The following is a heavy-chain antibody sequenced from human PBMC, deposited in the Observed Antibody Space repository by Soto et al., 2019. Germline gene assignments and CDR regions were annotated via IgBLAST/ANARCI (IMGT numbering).Heavy chain of an antibody. V-gene: IGHV3-23*01. Sequence: EVQLLESGGGLVQPGGSLRLSCAASGFTFSSYAMSWVRQAPGKGLEWVSAISGSGGSTYYADSVKGRFTISRDNSKNTLYLQMNSLKTEDTAVYYCTTDTAAITMIPDYYYGMDVWGQGTTVTVSS. J-gene: IGHJ6*02. D-gene: IGHD3-22*01. CDR3: TTDTAAITMIPDYYYGMDV. CDR1: GFTFSSYA. CDR2: ISGSGGST.